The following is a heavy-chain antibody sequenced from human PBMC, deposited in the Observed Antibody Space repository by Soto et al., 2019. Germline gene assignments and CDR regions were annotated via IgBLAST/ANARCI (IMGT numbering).Heavy chain of an antibody. V-gene: IGHV6-1*01. CDR2: TYYRSKWNS. J-gene: IGHJ4*02. CDR1: GDSVSRTSVA. CDR3: VRGQFSACDC. Sequence: QVQLHQSGPALVKPSQTLSLTCAISGDSVSRTSVAWNWIRQSPSRGLEWLGRTYYRSKWNSDYAVSVRGRITIYPDTSKGQFSLQLNSVTPEDTAVYYCVRGQFSACDCWCQGTLVTVSS.